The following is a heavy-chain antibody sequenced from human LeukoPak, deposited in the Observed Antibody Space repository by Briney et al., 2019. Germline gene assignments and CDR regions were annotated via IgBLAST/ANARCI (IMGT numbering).Heavy chain of an antibody. D-gene: IGHD2-15*01. CDR1: GFNFYNHW. CDR3: ASHPAHYCSGGSCFYPY. Sequence: PGGSLRLSCVVSGFNFYNHWMSWVRQAPGKGLEWVASIKQDGSEQYYADSVKGRFTISRDNSKNTLYLQVNSLRAEDTAVYYCASHPAHYCSGGSCFYPYWGQGTLVTVSS. J-gene: IGHJ4*02. V-gene: IGHV3-7*01. CDR2: IKQDGSEQ.